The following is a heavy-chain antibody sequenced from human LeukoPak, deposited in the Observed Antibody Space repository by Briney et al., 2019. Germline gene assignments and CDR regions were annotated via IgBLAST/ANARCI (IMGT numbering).Heavy chain of an antibody. CDR3: ARGRGDYYDSSGYENWFDP. J-gene: IGHJ5*02. CDR1: GGTFSSYA. V-gene: IGHV1-69*13. CDR2: IIPIFGTA. D-gene: IGHD3-22*01. Sequence: GASVKVSCKTSGGTFSSYAISWVRQAPGQGLEWMGGIIPIFGTANYAQKFQGRVTITADESTSTAYMELRSLRSDDTAVYYCARGRGDYYDSSGYENWFDPWGQGTLVTVSS.